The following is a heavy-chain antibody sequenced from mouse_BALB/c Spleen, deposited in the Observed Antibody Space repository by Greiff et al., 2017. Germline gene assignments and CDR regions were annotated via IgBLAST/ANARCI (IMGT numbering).Heavy chain of an antibody. CDR3: ARDYDYDGDDLFDY. Sequence: EVKLVESGGGLVQPGGSRKLSCAASGFTFSSFGMHWVRQAPEKGLEWVAYISSGSSTIYYADTVKGRFTISRDNPKNTLFLQMTSLRSEDTAMYYCARDYDYDGDDLFDYWGQGTTLTVSS. J-gene: IGHJ2*01. CDR2: ISSGSSTI. V-gene: IGHV5-17*02. CDR1: GFTFSSFG. D-gene: IGHD2-4*01.